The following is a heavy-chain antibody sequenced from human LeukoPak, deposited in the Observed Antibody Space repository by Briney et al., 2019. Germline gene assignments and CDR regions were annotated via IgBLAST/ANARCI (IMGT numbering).Heavy chain of an antibody. CDR1: GVSISSSNSY. D-gene: IGHD3-10*01. V-gene: IGHV4-39*07. CDR3: ARGGYYGSGNDFRFDP. Sequence: SETLSLTCTVSGVSISSSNSYWGWIRQPPGKGLEWIGSIYYSGNTYYNPPLKSRVTISEDTSKNQFSLKLRSVTAADTAVYYCARGGYYGSGNDFRFDPWGQGTLVTVSS. J-gene: IGHJ5*02. CDR2: IYYSGNT.